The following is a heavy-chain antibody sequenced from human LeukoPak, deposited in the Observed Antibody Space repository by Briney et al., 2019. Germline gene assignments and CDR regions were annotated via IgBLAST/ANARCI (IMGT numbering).Heavy chain of an antibody. J-gene: IGHJ4*02. V-gene: IGHV3-23*01. CDR2: ISGSGSPT. D-gene: IGHD6-19*01. CDR1: GFTFSTYA. Sequence: GGSLRLSCAASGFTFSTYALTWVRQSPGKGLEWVSSISGSGSPTFYADSVKGRFTISRDNSKSTLFLQMNSLRAEDTAIYYCAKARYPSGWYVFDYWGRGTQVTVPS. CDR3: AKARYPSGWYVFDY.